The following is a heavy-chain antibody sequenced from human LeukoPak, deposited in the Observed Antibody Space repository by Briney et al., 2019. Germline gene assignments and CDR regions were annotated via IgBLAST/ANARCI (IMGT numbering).Heavy chain of an antibody. CDR3: ARDRADFWSGYQLYYFDY. V-gene: IGHV4-38-2*02. J-gene: IGHJ4*02. D-gene: IGHD3-3*01. Sequence: SETLSLTCAVSGYSISSGYYWGWIRQPPGKGLEWIGSIYTSGSTNYNPSLKSRVTISVDTSKNQFSLKLSSVTAADTAVYYCARDRADFWSGYQLYYFDYWGQGTLVTVSS. CDR2: IYTSGST. CDR1: GYSISSGYY.